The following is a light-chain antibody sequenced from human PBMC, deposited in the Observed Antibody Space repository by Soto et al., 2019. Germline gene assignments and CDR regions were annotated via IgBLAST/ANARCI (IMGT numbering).Light chain of an antibody. CDR1: QSVSIN. V-gene: IGKV3-20*01. CDR3: QQYVSSPRT. Sequence: EFVLTQSPGTLSLSPGERVILSCRASQSVSINLAWFQQKPGQAPRLLIYAASTRATGIPARFSGSGSGTEFTLTISRLEPEDFAVYYCQQYVSSPRTFGQGTKVDIK. CDR2: AAS. J-gene: IGKJ1*01.